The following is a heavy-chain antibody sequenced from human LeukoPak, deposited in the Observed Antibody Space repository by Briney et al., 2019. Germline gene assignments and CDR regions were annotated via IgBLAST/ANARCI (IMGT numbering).Heavy chain of an antibody. Sequence: SETLSLTCTVSGGSISSYYWSWIRQPPGKGLEWIGYIYYSGSTNYNPSLKSRVTISVDTSKNQFSLKLSSVTAADTAVYYCARRRGYSHFDYWGQGSLVTVSS. D-gene: IGHD5-18*01. CDR2: IYYSGST. J-gene: IGHJ4*02. V-gene: IGHV4-59*01. CDR1: GGSISSYY. CDR3: ARRRGYSHFDY.